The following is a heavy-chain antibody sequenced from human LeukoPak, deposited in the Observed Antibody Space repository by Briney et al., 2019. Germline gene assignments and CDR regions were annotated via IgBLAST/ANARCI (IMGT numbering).Heavy chain of an antibody. V-gene: IGHV3-23*01. CDR1: GFTFSSYA. J-gene: IGHJ4*02. CDR3: AKDGDSSGWYSIFDY. Sequence: GGSLRLSCAASGFTFSSYAMSWVRQATGKGLEWVSAISGSGGSTYYADSVKGRFTISRDNSKNTLYLQMNSLRAEDTAVYYCAKDGDSSGWYSIFDYWGQGTLVTVSS. CDR2: ISGSGGST. D-gene: IGHD6-19*01.